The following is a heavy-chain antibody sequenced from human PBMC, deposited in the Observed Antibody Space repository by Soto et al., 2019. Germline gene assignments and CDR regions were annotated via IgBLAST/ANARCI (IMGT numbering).Heavy chain of an antibody. CDR3: ARSPGSGDYVDY. J-gene: IGHJ4*02. Sequence: QVQLQESGPRLVQPSETLSLTCSVSGGSVSSDSYYWSWIRQPPGAGLEWIGYIYFSGTTNYNPSLESRVTILVDSSKNQFSLKRSAVTAADTAVYYCARSPGSGDYVDYWGQGTLVAVSS. D-gene: IGHD4-17*01. V-gene: IGHV4-61*01. CDR2: IYFSGTT. CDR1: GGSVSSDSYY.